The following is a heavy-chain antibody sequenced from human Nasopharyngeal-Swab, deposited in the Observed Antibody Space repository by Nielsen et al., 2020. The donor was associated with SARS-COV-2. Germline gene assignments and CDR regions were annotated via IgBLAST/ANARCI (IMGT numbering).Heavy chain of an antibody. Sequence: WIRQPPGKGLEWIGSIYYSGSTYYNPSLMSRVTISVDTSKNQFSLKLSSVTAADTAVYYCARDTSAEKRGNWFDPWGQGTLVTVSS. D-gene: IGHD6-25*01. CDR2: IYYSGST. J-gene: IGHJ5*02. CDR3: ARDTSAEKRGNWFDP. V-gene: IGHV4-39*02.